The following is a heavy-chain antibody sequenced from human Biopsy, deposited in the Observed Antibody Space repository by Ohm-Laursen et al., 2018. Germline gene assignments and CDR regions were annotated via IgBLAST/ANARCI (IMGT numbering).Heavy chain of an antibody. D-gene: IGHD1-1*01. Sequence: SLRLSCAASGSTFSSYFMSWVRQAPGKGLEWASDISVSGGSTRYADSVKGRFTISRDNSKNTLYLQMNSLRAEDTAVYYCANRHTTYWYFDLWGRGTLVTVSS. CDR2: ISVSGGST. V-gene: IGHV3-23*01. CDR3: ANRHTTYWYFDL. J-gene: IGHJ2*01. CDR1: GSTFSSYF.